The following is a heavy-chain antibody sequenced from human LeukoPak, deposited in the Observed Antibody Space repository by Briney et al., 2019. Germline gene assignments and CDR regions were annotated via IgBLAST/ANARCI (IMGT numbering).Heavy chain of an antibody. CDR3: ARDPLGQYYDSSGYYGDY. J-gene: IGHJ4*02. CDR1: GFTFSSYE. Sequence: PGGSLRLSCAASGFTFSSYEMNWVRQAPGKGLEWVSYISSSGSTIYYADSVKGRFTISRDNAKNSLYLKMNSLRAEDTAVYYCARDPLGQYYDSSGYYGDYWGQGTLVTVSS. D-gene: IGHD3-22*01. CDR2: ISSSGSTI. V-gene: IGHV3-48*03.